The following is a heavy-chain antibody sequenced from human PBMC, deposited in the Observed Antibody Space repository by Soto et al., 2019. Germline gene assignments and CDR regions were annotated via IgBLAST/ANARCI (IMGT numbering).Heavy chain of an antibody. J-gene: IGHJ4*02. CDR2: IHPDHSDT. CDR3: ARPEGRYFYDARGYYSH. CDR1: GYQFRIHW. V-gene: IGHV5-51*01. Sequence: PGESLKISCKTSGYQFRIHWIAWVRQMPGKALEWMGAIHPDHSDTRYSPSFQGQVTISVDKSTDTAYLQWDSLKASDTAVYYCARPEGRYFYDARGYYSHWGQGTLVTVSS. D-gene: IGHD3-3*01.